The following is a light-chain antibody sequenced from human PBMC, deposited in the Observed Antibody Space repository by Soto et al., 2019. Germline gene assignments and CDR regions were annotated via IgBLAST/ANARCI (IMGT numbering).Light chain of an antibody. CDR1: QSVGRSD. CDR3: QQYGSSPWT. V-gene: IGKV3-20*01. Sequence: EIVLTQSPGTLSLSPGERATLSCRASQSVGRSDLAWYQQKPGQAPRLFIYGASIRATGISDRFSGSGSGTDFTLTISRLEPEDFAVYYCQQYGSSPWTFGQGTKVEIK. CDR2: GAS. J-gene: IGKJ1*01.